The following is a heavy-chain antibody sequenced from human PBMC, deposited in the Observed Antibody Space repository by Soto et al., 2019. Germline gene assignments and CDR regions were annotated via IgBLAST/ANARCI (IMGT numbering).Heavy chain of an antibody. CDR2: ISSRNNDM. Sequence: EVQLVESGGGLVKPGGSLRLSCAAFGFTFSSYSMNWVRQAPGKGLEWVSTISSRNNDMYYVDSVKGRFTISRDNARNSVYLQMNSLRADDTAVYYCARDVNGGFCGAWGQGTLVTVSS. D-gene: IGHD2-21*01. J-gene: IGHJ5*02. CDR1: GFTFSSYS. CDR3: ARDVNGGFCGA. V-gene: IGHV3-21*01.